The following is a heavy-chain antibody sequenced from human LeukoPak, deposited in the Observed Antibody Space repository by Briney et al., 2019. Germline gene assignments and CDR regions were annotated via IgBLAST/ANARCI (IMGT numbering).Heavy chain of an antibody. Sequence: SETLSLTRTVSGGSINNYYWSWIRQPAGKGLERIGRIYTRGSTNNNPSLNSRVTMSVDTSKNQFSLKLSSVTAADTAVYYCARGRYCSADICSGGDAFDIWGQGTMVSVSS. J-gene: IGHJ3*02. CDR3: ARGRYCSADICSGGDAFDI. CDR1: GGSINNYY. V-gene: IGHV4-4*07. CDR2: IYTRGST. D-gene: IGHD2-15*01.